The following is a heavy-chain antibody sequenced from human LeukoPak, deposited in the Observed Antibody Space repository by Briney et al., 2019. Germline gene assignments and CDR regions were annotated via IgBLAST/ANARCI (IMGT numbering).Heavy chain of an antibody. CDR2: MFRTGST. J-gene: IGHJ2*01. CDR1: GVSITSGNHY. Sequence: PSQTLSLTCTVSGVSITSGNHYWTWIRQSAGKGLEWIGHMFRTGSTNYNPSLKNRVTISADTSKKEFSLKMSSVMAADTAVYYCARATVAAVGNGRDYWYLDLWGRGTLVAVSS. V-gene: IGHV4-61*09. D-gene: IGHD4-23*01. CDR3: ARATVAAVGNGRDYWYLDL.